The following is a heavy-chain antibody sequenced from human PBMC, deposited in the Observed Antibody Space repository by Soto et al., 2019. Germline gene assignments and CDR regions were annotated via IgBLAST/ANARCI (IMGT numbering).Heavy chain of an antibody. CDR1: GFTFSSYG. CDR3: TRGYCSSYSCYGAAMDV. J-gene: IGHJ6*02. V-gene: IGHV3-33*01. CDR2: IWYDGSND. Sequence: VQLVESGGGVVQPGRSLRLSCAASGFTFSSYGMHWVRQAPGKGLEWVAVIWYDGSNDDYVDSVKGRFTISRDNSNNMFNLEMNRLRAEDTAIYYCTRGYCSSYSCYGAAMDVWGQGTTITVAS. D-gene: IGHD2-2*01.